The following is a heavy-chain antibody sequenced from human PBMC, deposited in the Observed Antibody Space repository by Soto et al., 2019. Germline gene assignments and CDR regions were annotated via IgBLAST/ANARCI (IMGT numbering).Heavy chain of an antibody. V-gene: IGHV4-61*01. CDR1: GGSVSSGSYY. CDR2: IYYSGST. J-gene: IGHJ4*02. CDR3: ARLHPGEYYFDY. Sequence: SETLSLTCTVSGGSVSSGSYYWSWIRQPPGKGLEWIGYIYYSGSTNYNPSLKSRVTISVDTSKNQFSLKLSSVTAADTAVYYCARLHPGEYYFDYWGQGTLVTVS. D-gene: IGHD3-10*01.